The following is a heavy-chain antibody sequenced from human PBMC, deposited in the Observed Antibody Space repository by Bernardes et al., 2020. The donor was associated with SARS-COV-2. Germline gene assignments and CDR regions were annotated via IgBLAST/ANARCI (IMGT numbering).Heavy chain of an antibody. CDR2: INWNGGST. CDR3: AREMFYDYYGSGKALDP. J-gene: IGHJ5*02. V-gene: IGHV3-20*01. Sequence: GGSLRLSCAASGFTFDDYGMSWVRQAPGKGLEWVSGINWNGGSTGYADSVKGRFTISRDNAKNSLYLQMNSLRAEDTALYHCAREMFYDYYGSGKALDPWGQGTLVTGSS. CDR1: GFTFDDYG. D-gene: IGHD3-10*01.